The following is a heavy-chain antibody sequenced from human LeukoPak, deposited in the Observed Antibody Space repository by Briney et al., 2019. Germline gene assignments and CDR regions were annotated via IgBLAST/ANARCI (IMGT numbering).Heavy chain of an antibody. J-gene: IGHJ6*02. CDR3: ARRRYGMDV. V-gene: IGHV4-59*01. CDR2: IYYRGST. CDR1: GGSISSYY. Sequence: SETLSLTCTVSGGSISSYYWSWIRQPPGKGLEWIGYIYYRGSTNYNPSLKSRVTISVDTSKNQFSLKLSSVAAADTAVYYCARRRYGMDVWGQGTTVTVSS.